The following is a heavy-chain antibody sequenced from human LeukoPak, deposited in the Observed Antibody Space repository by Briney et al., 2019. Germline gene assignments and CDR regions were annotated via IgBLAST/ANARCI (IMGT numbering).Heavy chain of an antibody. CDR2: ISSSSSYI. Sequence: PGGSLRLSCAASGFTSSIYSMNWVRQAPGKGLEWVSSISSSSSYIYYADSVKGRFTISRDNAKNSLYLQMNSLRAEDTAVYYCAREAGQLVKNWGQGTLVTVSS. V-gene: IGHV3-21*01. CDR3: AREAGQLVKN. J-gene: IGHJ4*02. D-gene: IGHD6-13*01. CDR1: GFTSSIYS.